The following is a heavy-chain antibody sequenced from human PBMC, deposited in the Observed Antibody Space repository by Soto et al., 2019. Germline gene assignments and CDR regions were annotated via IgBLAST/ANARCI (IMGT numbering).Heavy chain of an antibody. J-gene: IGHJ5*02. CDR2: ISGSRTTI. D-gene: IGHD2-2*01. CDR3: ARDVYCSSTHCIGYSKLFDP. V-gene: IGHV3-48*01. Sequence: HPGGSLRLSCAASEFTLSDYNMNWVRQAPGKGLEWISFISGSRTTINYADSVKGRFTISRDDAKNSLYLQMNSLRAEDTAVYYCARDVYCSSTHCIGYSKLFDPWGQGTLVTVSS. CDR1: EFTLSDYN.